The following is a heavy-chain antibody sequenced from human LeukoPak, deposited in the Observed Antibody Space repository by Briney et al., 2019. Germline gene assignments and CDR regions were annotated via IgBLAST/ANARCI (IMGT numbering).Heavy chain of an antibody. V-gene: IGHV3-48*03. CDR3: ARDVAPIDY. Sequence: GGSLRLSCAASGFTFSSYEINWVRQAPGKGLEWISYISSSGGTIYYADSVKGRFTISRDNAKNSLHLQMNSLRAEDTAVYYCARDVAPIDYWGQGTLVTVSS. CDR2: ISSSGGTI. CDR1: GFTFSSYE. J-gene: IGHJ4*02.